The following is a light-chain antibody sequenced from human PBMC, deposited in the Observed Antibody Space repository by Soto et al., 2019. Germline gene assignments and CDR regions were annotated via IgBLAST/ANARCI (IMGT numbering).Light chain of an antibody. V-gene: IGKV3D-15*01. CDR1: QNVSSN. Sequence: ETVMTQSPGTLSVSPGERATLSCRASQNVSSNLAWYQQKPGQAPRLLIYDASARATGIPARFSGSGSGTEFTLTISSLQSEDFAVYYCEQYHEWPLTFGGGTEVEIK. CDR3: EQYHEWPLT. CDR2: DAS. J-gene: IGKJ4*01.